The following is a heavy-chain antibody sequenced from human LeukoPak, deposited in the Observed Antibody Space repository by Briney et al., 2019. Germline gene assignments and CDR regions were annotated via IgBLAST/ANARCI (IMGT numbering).Heavy chain of an antibody. V-gene: IGHV3-30*02. J-gene: IGHJ4*02. CDR1: GFTFSSYG. D-gene: IGHD4-17*01. Sequence: GGSLRLSCAASGFTFSSYGMHWVRQAPGKGLEWVAFIWYDGSNKYYADSVKGRFTISRDNSKNTLYLQMNSLRAEDTAVYYCATTYGDPSYYFDYWGQGTLVTVSS. CDR2: IWYDGSNK. CDR3: ATTYGDPSYYFDY.